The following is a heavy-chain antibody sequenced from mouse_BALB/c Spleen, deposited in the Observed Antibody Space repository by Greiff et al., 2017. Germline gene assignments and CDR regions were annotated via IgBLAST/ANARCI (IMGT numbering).Heavy chain of an antibody. D-gene: IGHD2-14*01. V-gene: IGHV1S127*01. CDR3: TRGYDGAWFAY. CDR2: IDPSDSYT. Sequence: VQLQQPGAELVKPGASVKMSCKASGYTFTSYWMHWVKQRPGQGLEWIGVIDPSDSYTSYNQKFKGKATLTVDTSSSTAYMQLSSLTSEDSAVYYCTRGYDGAWFAYWGQGTLVTVSA. J-gene: IGHJ3*01. CDR1: GYTFTSYW.